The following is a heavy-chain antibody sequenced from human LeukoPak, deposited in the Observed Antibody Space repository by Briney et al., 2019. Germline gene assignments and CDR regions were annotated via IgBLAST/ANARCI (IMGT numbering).Heavy chain of an antibody. CDR3: TRHSSPRDYFDY. J-gene: IGHJ4*02. CDR2: IYYSGST. CDR1: GGSISSSSYY. D-gene: IGHD2-2*01. Sequence: SETLSLTCTVSGGSISSSSYYWGWIRQPPGKGLEWIGSIYYSGSTYYNPSPKSRVTISVDTSKNQFSLKLSSVTAADTAVYYCTRHSSPRDYFDYWGQGTLVTVSS. V-gene: IGHV4-39*01.